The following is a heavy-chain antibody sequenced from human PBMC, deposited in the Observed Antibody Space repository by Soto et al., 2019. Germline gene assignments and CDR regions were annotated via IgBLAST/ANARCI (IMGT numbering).Heavy chain of an antibody. V-gene: IGHV4-31*03. D-gene: IGHD6-13*01. CDR1: GGSISSGGYY. Sequence: SETLSLTCTVSGGSISSGGYYWSWIRQHPGKGLEWIGYIYYSGSTYYNPSLKSRVTISVDTSKNQFSLKLSSVTAADTAVYYCARVVRLSSSWALFDYWGQGTLVTVSS. CDR2: IYYSGST. J-gene: IGHJ4*02. CDR3: ARVVRLSSSWALFDY.